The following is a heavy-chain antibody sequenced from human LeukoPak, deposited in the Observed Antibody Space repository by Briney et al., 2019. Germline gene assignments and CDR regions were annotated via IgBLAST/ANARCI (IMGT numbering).Heavy chain of an antibody. V-gene: IGHV4-59*01. Sequence: SETLSLTCTVSGGSISSSYWSWIRQPPGKGLEWIGYIYYSGSTNYNPSLKSRVTISVDTSKNQFSLKLSSVTAADTAVYYCARVNVLYSSSWYFSGSGGPNWFDPWGQGTLVTVSS. CDR3: ARVNVLYSSSWYFSGSGGPNWFDP. J-gene: IGHJ5*02. D-gene: IGHD6-13*01. CDR1: GGSISSSY. CDR2: IYYSGST.